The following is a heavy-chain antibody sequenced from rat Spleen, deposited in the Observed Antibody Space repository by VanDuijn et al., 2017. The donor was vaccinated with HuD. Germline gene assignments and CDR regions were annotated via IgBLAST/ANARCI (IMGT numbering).Heavy chain of an antibody. V-gene: IGHV2-1*01. Sequence: QVQLKESGPGLVQPSQTLSLTCTVSGFSLTDYNVHWVRQPPGEGLEWMGGIWGDESTDYNSGLKSRLSISRDTSKSQVFLKMNSLQTEDIATYYCARSWGYYYDGSPQWFAYWGQGTLVTVSS. D-gene: IGHD1-12*03. CDR2: IWGDEST. J-gene: IGHJ3*01. CDR1: GFSLTDYN. CDR3: ARSWGYYYDGSPQWFAY.